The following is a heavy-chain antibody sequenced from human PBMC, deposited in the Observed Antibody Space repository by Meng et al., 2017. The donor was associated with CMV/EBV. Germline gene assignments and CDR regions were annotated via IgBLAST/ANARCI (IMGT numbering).Heavy chain of an antibody. CDR1: GYSFSDHY. CDR2: IYPNSGGT. J-gene: IGHJ4*02. D-gene: IGHD1-1*01. V-gene: IGHV1-2*02. CDR3: VRDHNWGPDY. Sequence: QAQLVQPWAELKSPGASVKVSCQTPGYSFSDHYMHWVRQAPGQGLEWMGWIYPNSGGTHYAQKFQDRVTMTRDTSISTVYMELSRLTSDDTAVYYCVRDHNWGPDYWGQGTLVTVSS.